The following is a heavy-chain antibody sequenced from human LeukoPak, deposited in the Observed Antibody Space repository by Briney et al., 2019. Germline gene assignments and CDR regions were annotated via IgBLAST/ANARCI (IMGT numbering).Heavy chain of an antibody. Sequence: SVKVSCKASGGTFSSYAISWVRQAPGQGLEWMGGIIPIFGTANYAQKFQGRVTITADESTSTAYMELSSLRSEDTAVYYCARVRRKDSSSWYYYYGMDVWGQGTTVTVSS. V-gene: IGHV1-69*13. D-gene: IGHD6-13*01. J-gene: IGHJ6*02. CDR3: ARVRRKDSSSWYYYYGMDV. CDR1: GGTFSSYA. CDR2: IIPIFGTA.